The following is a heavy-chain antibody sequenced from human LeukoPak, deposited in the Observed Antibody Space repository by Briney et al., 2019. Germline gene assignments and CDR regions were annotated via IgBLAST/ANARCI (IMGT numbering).Heavy chain of an antibody. D-gene: IGHD3-10*01. CDR3: ARVGTELPWFGGSPGAFDI. V-gene: IGHV3-30-3*01. Sequence: GRSLRLSCAASGFTFSSYAMHWVRQAPGKGLEWVAVISYDGSNKYYADSVKGRFTISRDNSKNTLYLQMNSLRAEDTAVYYCARVGTELPWFGGSPGAFDIWGQGTMVTVSS. CDR1: GFTFSSYA. J-gene: IGHJ3*02. CDR2: ISYDGSNK.